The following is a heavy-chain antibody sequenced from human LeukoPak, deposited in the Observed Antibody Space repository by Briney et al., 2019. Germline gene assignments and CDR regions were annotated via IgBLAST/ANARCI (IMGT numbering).Heavy chain of an antibody. D-gene: IGHD2-2*01. CDR2: IKQDGSEK. CDR1: GFTFSSYW. Sequence: GGSLRLSCAAPGFTFSSYWMSWVRQAPGKGLEWVANIKQDGSEKYYVDSVKGRFTISRDNAKNSLYLQMNSLRAEDTAVYYCARDSSYCSSTSCYEDYGMDVWGQGTTVTVSS. J-gene: IGHJ6*02. CDR3: ARDSSYCSSTSCYEDYGMDV. V-gene: IGHV3-7*01.